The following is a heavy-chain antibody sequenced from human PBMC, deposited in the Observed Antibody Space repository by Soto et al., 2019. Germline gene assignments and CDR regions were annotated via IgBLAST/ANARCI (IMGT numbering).Heavy chain of an antibody. CDR2: IKQDGSEK. CDR3: ARDEQWDNYDILTGSIFYYYYMDV. Sequence: EVQLVESGGGLVQPGGSLRLSCAASGFTFSSYWMSWVRQAPGKGLEWVANIKQDGSEKYYVDSVKGRFTISRDNAKNSLYLQMNSLSADDTAVYYCARDEQWDNYDILTGSIFYYYYMDVWGKGTTVTVSS. D-gene: IGHD3-9*01. CDR1: GFTFSSYW. J-gene: IGHJ6*03. V-gene: IGHV3-7*01.